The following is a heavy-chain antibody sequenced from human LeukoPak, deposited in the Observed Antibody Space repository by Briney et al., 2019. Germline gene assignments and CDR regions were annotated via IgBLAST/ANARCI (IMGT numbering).Heavy chain of an antibody. CDR2: ISYDGSNK. CDR1: GFTFSSYA. V-gene: IGHV3-30-3*01. CDR3: ARDLTFGGVMDY. Sequence: GGSLRLSCAASGFTFSSYAMHWVRQAPGKGLEWVAVISYDGSNKYYADSVKGRFTISRDNSKNTLYLQMNSLRAEDTAVYYCARDLTFGGVMDYWGQGTLVTVSS. D-gene: IGHD3-16*01. J-gene: IGHJ4*02.